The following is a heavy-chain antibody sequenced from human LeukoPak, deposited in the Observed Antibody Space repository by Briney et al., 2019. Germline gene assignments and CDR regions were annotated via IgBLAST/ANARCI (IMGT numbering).Heavy chain of an antibody. CDR2: ISAYNGDT. D-gene: IGHD3-10*01. Sequence: ASVNLSFTASGSSFSSFGINWVRHAPGQGLEWMGWISAYNGDTNYAQNLQGRVTMTTDTSTSTAYMDLRSLRSDDTAVYYCARGGYYGSGSFPDCWGQGTLVTVSS. V-gene: IGHV1-18*01. J-gene: IGHJ4*02. CDR1: GSSFSSFG. CDR3: ARGGYYGSGSFPDC.